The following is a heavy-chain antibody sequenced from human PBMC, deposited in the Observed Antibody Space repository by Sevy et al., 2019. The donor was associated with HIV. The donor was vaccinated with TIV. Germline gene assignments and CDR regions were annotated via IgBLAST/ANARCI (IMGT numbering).Heavy chain of an antibody. J-gene: IGHJ6*02. D-gene: IGHD5-12*01. Sequence: SETLSLTCAVYGGSFSGYYWSWIRQPPGKGLEWIGEINHSGSTNYNPSLKSRVTISVDTSKNQFSLKLSSVTAADTAMYYCARVGARRDGYNEQGVWYGMDVWGQGTTVTVSS. CDR3: ARVGARRDGYNEQGVWYGMDV. CDR2: INHSGST. CDR1: GGSFSGYY. V-gene: IGHV4-34*01.